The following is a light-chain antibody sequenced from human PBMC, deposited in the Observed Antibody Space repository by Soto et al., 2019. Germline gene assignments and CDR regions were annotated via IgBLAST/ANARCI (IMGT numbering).Light chain of an antibody. V-gene: IGKV2-30*01. CDR2: KVS. CDR3: MQGTHWPPYT. CDR1: KSLAYRDGTTY. J-gene: IGKJ2*01. Sequence: DVVMTQSPLSLPVTLGQRASISCRFSKSLAYRDGTTYLNWFRQRPGQSPRRLIYKVSNRDSGVPDRFSGSGSGTEFPLKISRVEAEDVGVYYCMQGTHWPPYTFGQGTKLEIK.